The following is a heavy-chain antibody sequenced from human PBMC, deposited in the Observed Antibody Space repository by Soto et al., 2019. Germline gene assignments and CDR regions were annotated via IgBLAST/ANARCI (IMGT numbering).Heavy chain of an antibody. CDR1: GFTFSSYA. Sequence: LRLSCAASGFTFSSYATIWVRQAPGKGLEWISSISDTGGNTYYADSMKGRFTISRDNSKNTLYLQMNSLRAEDTAVYYCAKAGPNSHGRNYFDHWGQGTLVTVSS. J-gene: IGHJ4*02. D-gene: IGHD1-26*01. CDR2: ISDTGGNT. CDR3: AKAGPNSHGRNYFDH. V-gene: IGHV3-23*01.